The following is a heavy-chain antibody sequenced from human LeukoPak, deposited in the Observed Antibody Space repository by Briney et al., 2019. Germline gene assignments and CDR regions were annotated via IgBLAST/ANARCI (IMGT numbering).Heavy chain of an antibody. CDR3: ARHDGSSWSY. CDR2: IYVSGRT. D-gene: IGHD6-13*01. V-gene: IGHV4-59*08. Sequence: PSETLSLTCSVSGGSINNYDWSWIRQPPGKGLEWIGYIYVSGRTDYSPSLKSRITIAGDTSKNQISLNLRSVTAADTAVYYCARHDGSSWSYWGPGILVTVSA. CDR1: GGSINNYD. J-gene: IGHJ1*01.